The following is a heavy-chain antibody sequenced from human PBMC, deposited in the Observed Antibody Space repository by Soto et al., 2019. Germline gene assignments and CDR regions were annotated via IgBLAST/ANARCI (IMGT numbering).Heavy chain of an antibody. D-gene: IGHD3-22*01. CDR3: ASYQAYYDSSGYPFDY. CDR1: GGSISSGDYY. V-gene: IGHV4-30-4*01. CDR2: IYYSGST. J-gene: IGHJ4*02. Sequence: PSETLSLTCTVSGGSISSGDYYWSLIRQPPGKGLEWIGYIYYSGSTYYDPSLKSRVTISVDTSKKQFSLKLRSVTAADTAVYYCASYQAYYDSSGYPFDYWGQGTLVTV.